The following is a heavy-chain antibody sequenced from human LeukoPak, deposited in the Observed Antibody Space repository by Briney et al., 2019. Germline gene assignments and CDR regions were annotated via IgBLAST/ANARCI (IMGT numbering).Heavy chain of an antibody. CDR1: GGSISSSTYY. V-gene: IGHV4-39*07. J-gene: IGHJ6*03. CDR2: IYYTGTT. Sequence: SETLSLTCTVSGGSISSSTYYWGWIRQPPGKGLEWIGTIYYTGTTYYNPSLKSRVTISVDTSKNQFSLKLSSVTAADTAVYYCARETSDFWRQYYYYYMDVWGKGTTVTVSS. CDR3: ARETSDFWRQYYYYYMDV. D-gene: IGHD3-3*01.